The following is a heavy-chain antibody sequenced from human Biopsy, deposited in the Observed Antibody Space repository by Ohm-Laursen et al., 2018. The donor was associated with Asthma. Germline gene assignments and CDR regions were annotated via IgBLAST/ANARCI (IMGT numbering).Heavy chain of an antibody. CDR1: GGTLNTYV. J-gene: IGHJ4*02. CDR3: ARKAGSCISRTCYSLDF. V-gene: IGHV1-69*13. CDR2: INSVFGTT. Sequence: SVKASCKSLGGTLNTYVIGWARQAPGQGLGWMGGINSVFGTTTYPQKFQDRVTITADDSTSTVYMELSSLRSEDTAVYYCARKAGSCISRTCYSLDFWGQGTLVTVSS. D-gene: IGHD2-2*01.